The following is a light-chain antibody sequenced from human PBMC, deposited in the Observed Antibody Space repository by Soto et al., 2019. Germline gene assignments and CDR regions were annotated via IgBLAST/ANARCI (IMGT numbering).Light chain of an antibody. J-gene: IGLJ3*02. CDR3: SSYTSSSTWV. CDR1: SSDVGGYNY. V-gene: IGLV2-14*01. CDR2: EVS. Sequence: QSALTQPASVSGSPGQSITISCTGTSSDVGGYNYVSWYQQHPGKAPKLMIYEVSNRPSGVSNRFSGSKSGNTASLTISGLQAEDEADYSCSSYTSSSTWVVGGGTKRTVL.